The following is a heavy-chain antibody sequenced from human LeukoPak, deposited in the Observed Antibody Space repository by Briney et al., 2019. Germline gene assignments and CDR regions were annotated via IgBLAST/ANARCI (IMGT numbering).Heavy chain of an antibody. Sequence: SDILSRTCTVPSGSIMGYEWISIGPPSWKRKEWIGYIYTSGSTNYNPSLKSRVTISVDMSKNQFSLQLSSVTAADTAVYYCARQSCSSTSCPHRNVFDIWGQGTMVTVSP. CDR3: ARQSCSSTSCPHRNVFDI. J-gene: IGHJ3*02. V-gene: IGHV4-4*09. D-gene: IGHD2-2*01. CDR1: SGSIMGYE. CDR2: IYTSGST.